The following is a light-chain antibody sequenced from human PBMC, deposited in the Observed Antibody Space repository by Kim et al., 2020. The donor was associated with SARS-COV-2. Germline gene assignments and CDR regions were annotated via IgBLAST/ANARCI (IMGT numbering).Light chain of an antibody. V-gene: IGLV2-23*02. J-gene: IGLJ2*01. CDR3: CSYAGSPPDVV. CDR2: EVS. CDR1: SNDNGNYNL. Sequence: QSALTQPASVSGSPGQSITISCTGTSNDNGNYNLVSWYQQCPGKAPKLIIFEVSERPSGVSNRFSGSKSGNTASLTISGLQAEDEADYYCCSYAGSPPDVVFGGGTQLTVL.